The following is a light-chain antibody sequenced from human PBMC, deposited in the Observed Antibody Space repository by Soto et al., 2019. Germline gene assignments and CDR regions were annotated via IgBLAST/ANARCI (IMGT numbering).Light chain of an antibody. Sequence: QSVLTQSPSASASLGASVKLTCTLSSGHSNYAIAWHRQQPEKGPRFLMKLTSDGSHIKGDGIPDRFSGSSSGSERYLTISSLQSEDEADYYCQTWGSGHVVFGGGTKLTVL. V-gene: IGLV4-69*01. J-gene: IGLJ2*01. CDR2: LTSDGSH. CDR3: QTWGSGHVV. CDR1: SGHSNYA.